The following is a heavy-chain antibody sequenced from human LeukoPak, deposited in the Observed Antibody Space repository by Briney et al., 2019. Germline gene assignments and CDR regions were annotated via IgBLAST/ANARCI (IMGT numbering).Heavy chain of an antibody. V-gene: IGHV4-61*10. CDR1: GGSISSGSYY. CDR3: ARKGSNWYAHFDY. Sequence: PSETLSLTCTVSGGSISSGSYYWSWIRQPAGKGLEWIGYIYYSGSTNYNPSLKSRVTISVDTSKNQFSLKLNSVTAADTAVYYCARKGSNWYAHFDYWGQGTLVTVSS. CDR2: IYYSGST. J-gene: IGHJ4*02. D-gene: IGHD6-13*01.